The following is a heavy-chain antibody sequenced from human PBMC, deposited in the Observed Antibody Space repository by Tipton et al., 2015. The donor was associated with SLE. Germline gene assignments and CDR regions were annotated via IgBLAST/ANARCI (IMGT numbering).Heavy chain of an antibody. D-gene: IGHD3-10*01. Sequence: SLRLSCAASGFTFSNYWMTWVRQAPGKGLERVAIIKHDGSAKSYVDSVKGRFTVSRDNAGNSLYLQMNSLRAEDTALYYCATPSVVRGLGYWGRGTQVTVSS. CDR2: IKHDGSAK. CDR1: GFTFSNYW. J-gene: IGHJ4*02. V-gene: IGHV3-7*01. CDR3: ATPSVVRGLGY.